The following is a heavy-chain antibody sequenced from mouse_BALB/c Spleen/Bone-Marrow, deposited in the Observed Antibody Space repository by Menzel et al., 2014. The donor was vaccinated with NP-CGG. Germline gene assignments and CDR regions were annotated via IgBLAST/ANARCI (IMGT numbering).Heavy chain of an antibody. J-gene: IGHJ3*01. V-gene: IGHV1-69*01. Sequence: AQLQQSGAELVMPGASVKMSCKASGFTFTDYWIHWVKQRPGQGLEWIGAIDTSYTYTTYNQKFKGKATLTVDASSSTAYIQLSSLTSEDSAVYYCANIYYGDYGWFSYWGQGTLVTVSA. CDR1: GFTFTDYW. CDR2: IDTSYTYT. CDR3: ANIYYGDYGWFSY. D-gene: IGHD2-13*01.